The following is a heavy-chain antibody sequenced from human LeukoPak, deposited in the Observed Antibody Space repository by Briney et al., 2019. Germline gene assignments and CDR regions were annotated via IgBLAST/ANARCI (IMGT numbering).Heavy chain of an antibody. Sequence: NAGGSLRLSCAASGFTFSSYGMHWVRQAPGKGLEWIGEIYHSGSTNYNPSLKSRVTISVDKSKNQFSLKLSSVTAADTAVYYCARVPYYYGSGSYSPEYYFDYWGQGTLVTVSS. CDR1: GFTFSSYG. D-gene: IGHD3-10*01. CDR3: ARVPYYYGSGSYSPEYYFDY. J-gene: IGHJ4*02. CDR2: IYHSGST. V-gene: IGHV4-4*02.